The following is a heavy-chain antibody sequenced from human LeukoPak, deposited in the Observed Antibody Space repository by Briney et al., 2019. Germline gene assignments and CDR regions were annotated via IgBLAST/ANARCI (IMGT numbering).Heavy chain of an antibody. CDR2: TYYSGST. CDR1: GGSISSGDYY. V-gene: IGHV4-30-4*01. D-gene: IGHD3-22*01. J-gene: IGHJ5*02. CDR3: ARPYYYDSRIDP. Sequence: SQTLSLTCTVSGGSISSGDYYWSWIRQPPGKGLEWIGCTYYSGSTYYNPSLKNRVSISVDTSKNQFSLNLSSVIAADTAVYYCARPYYYDSRIDPWGQGTLVTVSS.